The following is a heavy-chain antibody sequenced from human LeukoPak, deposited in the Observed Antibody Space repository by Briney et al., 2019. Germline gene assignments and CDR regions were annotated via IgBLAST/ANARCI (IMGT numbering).Heavy chain of an antibody. V-gene: IGHV4-34*09. D-gene: IGHD3-22*01. CDR1: GGSFSGYY. J-gene: IGHJ4*02. Sequence: SETLSLTCAVYGGSFSGYYWSWIRQPPGKGLEWIGEINHSGSTYYNPSLKSRVTISVDTSKNQFSLKLSSVTAADTAVYYCARDLGYYDSSGYFDYWGQGTLVTVSS. CDR3: ARDLGYYDSSGYFDY. CDR2: INHSGST.